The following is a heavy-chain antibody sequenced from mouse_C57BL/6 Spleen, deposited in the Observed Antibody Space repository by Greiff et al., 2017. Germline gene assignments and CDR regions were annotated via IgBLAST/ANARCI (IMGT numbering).Heavy chain of an antibody. CDR1: GYAFSSSW. CDR3: ARWDGYGDY. CDR2: LYPGDGDT. V-gene: IGHV1-82*01. J-gene: IGHJ2*01. Sequence: VQVVESGPELVKPGASVKISCKASGYAFSSSWMNWVKQRPGKGLEWIGRLYPGDGDTNYNGKFKGKATLTADKSSSTAYMQLSSLTSEDSSVYFCARWDGYGDYWGQGTTLTVSS. D-gene: IGHD2-2*01.